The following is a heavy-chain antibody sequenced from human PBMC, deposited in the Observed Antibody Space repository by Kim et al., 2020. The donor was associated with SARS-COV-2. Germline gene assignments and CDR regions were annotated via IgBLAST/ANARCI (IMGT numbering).Heavy chain of an antibody. J-gene: IGHJ4*02. Sequence: GGSLRLSCAASGFTFSSYWMHWVRQAPGKGLVWVSRINSDGSSTSYADSVKGRFTISRDNAKNTLYLQMNSLRAEDTAVYYCASLAVATSNDYWGQGTLVTVSS. D-gene: IGHD6-19*01. V-gene: IGHV3-74*01. CDR2: INSDGSST. CDR3: ASLAVATSNDY. CDR1: GFTFSSYW.